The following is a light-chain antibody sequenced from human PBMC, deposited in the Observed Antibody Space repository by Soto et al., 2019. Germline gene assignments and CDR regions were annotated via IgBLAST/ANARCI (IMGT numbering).Light chain of an antibody. CDR2: DVS. Sequence: QSALTQPRSVSVSTGQSVTISCTGASSDVGGYNYVSWYQQHPGKAPKLMVYDVSKRPSGVPDRFSGSKSGNTASLTISGLQTEDEADYYCCSYAGRYTDVFGTGTKVTVL. V-gene: IGLV2-11*01. CDR1: SSDVGGYNY. CDR3: CSYAGRYTDV. J-gene: IGLJ1*01.